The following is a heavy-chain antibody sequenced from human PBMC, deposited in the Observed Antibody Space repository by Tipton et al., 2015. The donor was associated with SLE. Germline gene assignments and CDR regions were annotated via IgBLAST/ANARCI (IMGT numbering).Heavy chain of an antibody. CDR1: GFSFSDYE. D-gene: IGHD1-26*01. CDR3: ARVRELEYAFDI. CDR2: IYSGGST. Sequence: SLRLSCAGSGFSFSDYEMSWVRQAPGKGLEWVSVIYSGGSTYYADSVKGRFTISRDNSKNTLYLQMNSLRAEDTAVYYCARVRELEYAFDIWGQGTMVTVSS. V-gene: IGHV3-53*05. J-gene: IGHJ3*02.